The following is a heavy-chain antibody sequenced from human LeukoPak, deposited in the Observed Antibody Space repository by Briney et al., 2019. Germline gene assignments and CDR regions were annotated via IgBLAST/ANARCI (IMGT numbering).Heavy chain of an antibody. V-gene: IGHV3-7*03. CDR2: IKQDGSEK. CDR3: ARPDIAVVPAAQGYYGMDV. Sequence: PGGSLRLSCAASGFTFSSYWMSWVRQAPGKGLEWVANIKQDGSEKYYVDSVKGRFTISRDNAKNSLYLQMNSLRAEDTAVYYCARPDIAVVPAAQGYYGMDVWGQGTTVTVSS. CDR1: GFTFSSYW. D-gene: IGHD2-2*01. J-gene: IGHJ6*02.